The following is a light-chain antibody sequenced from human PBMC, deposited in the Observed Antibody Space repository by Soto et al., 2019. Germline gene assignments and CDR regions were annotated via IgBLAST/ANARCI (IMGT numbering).Light chain of an antibody. CDR3: QQYSALPMM. V-gene: IGKV3-20*01. CDR1: QIIMRKY. J-gene: IGKJ5*01. CDR2: DAS. Sequence: EIVLTQSPGTLSFSPGEGATLSWRASQIIMRKYLAWYQQRFGQAPRLLIYDASRRATGIPDRFSGSGSGTDFTLTISRLEPDDFGVYFCQQYSALPMMFGQGTRLEIK.